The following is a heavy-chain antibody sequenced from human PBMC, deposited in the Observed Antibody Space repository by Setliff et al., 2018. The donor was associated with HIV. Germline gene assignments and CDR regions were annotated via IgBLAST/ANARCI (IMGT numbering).Heavy chain of an antibody. CDR1: GFTFNNFW. Sequence: PGGSLRLSCAGSGFTFNNFWMAWVRQAPGKGLEWVATINEDGSEKYYMDSVKGRFTISRDNAENSLFLQMNSLRAEDTAIYYCALLWPFDYWGRGALVTVSS. CDR2: INEDGSEK. D-gene: IGHD3-10*01. CDR3: ALLWPFDY. V-gene: IGHV3-7*03. J-gene: IGHJ4*02.